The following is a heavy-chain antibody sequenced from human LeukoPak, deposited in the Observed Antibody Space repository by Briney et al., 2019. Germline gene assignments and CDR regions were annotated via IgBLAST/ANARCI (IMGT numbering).Heavy chain of an antibody. CDR1: GYTFTSYA. CDR2: INTNTGNP. Sequence: ASVTVSCKASGYTFTSYAMNWVRQAPGQGLEWMGWINTNTGNPTYAQGFTGRLVFSLHTSLNTAYLQISSLKAEDTDVYYCARLLGEFSPHYYYFMDVWGKGTTVTISS. D-gene: IGHD3-16*01. CDR3: ARLLGEFSPHYYYFMDV. J-gene: IGHJ6*03. V-gene: IGHV7-4-1*02.